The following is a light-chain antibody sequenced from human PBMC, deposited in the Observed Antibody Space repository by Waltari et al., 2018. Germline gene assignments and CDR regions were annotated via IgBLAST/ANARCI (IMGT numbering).Light chain of an antibody. Sequence: EIVLTQSPGTLSLSPGERATLSCRASQSVSSSYLAWYQQKPGQAPRLLIHGASSRATGIPDRFSGSGSGTDFTLTISRLEPEDFAVYYCQQYGSSPSITFGQGTTVEI. CDR1: QSVSSSY. J-gene: IGKJ1*01. CDR2: GAS. V-gene: IGKV3-20*01. CDR3: QQYGSSPSIT.